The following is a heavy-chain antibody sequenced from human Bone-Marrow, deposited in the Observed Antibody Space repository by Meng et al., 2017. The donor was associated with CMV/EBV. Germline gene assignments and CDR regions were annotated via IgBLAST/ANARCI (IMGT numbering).Heavy chain of an antibody. Sequence: GESLKISCAASGFTFSDYYMTWVRQAPGKGLEWVANINKDGSAEYYDYSVKGRFTISRDNAKSSLYLEMNSLRAEDTAAYFCVRGGAGTDGMDVWGQGTTVTVSS. J-gene: IGHJ6*02. CDR1: GFTFSDYY. CDR2: INKDGSAE. V-gene: IGHV3-7*04. D-gene: IGHD6-13*01. CDR3: VRGGAGTDGMDV.